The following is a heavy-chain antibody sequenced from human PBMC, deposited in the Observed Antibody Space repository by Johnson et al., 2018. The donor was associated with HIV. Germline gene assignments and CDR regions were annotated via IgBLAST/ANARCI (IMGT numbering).Heavy chain of an antibody. J-gene: IGHJ3*02. CDR1: GFTFSSYA. Sequence: VQLVESGGGLVKPGRSLRLSCAASGFTFSSYAMSWVRQAPGKGLEWVSAISGSGGSTYYADSVKGRFTISRDNSKNTLYLQMNSLRAEDTAVYYCAIIPPGGAGKGADAFDIWGQGTMVTVSS. CDR3: AIIPPGGAGKGADAFDI. V-gene: IGHV3-23*04. D-gene: IGHD1-26*01. CDR2: ISGSGGST.